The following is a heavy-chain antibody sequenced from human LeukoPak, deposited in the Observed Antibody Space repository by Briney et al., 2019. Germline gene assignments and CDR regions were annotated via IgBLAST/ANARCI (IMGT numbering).Heavy chain of an antibody. D-gene: IGHD3-10*01. Sequence: GASVKVSCKASGYTFTSYGISWVRQAPGQGLEWMGWISAYNGNTNYAQKLQGRVTMTTDTSTSTAYMELGSLRSDDTAVYYCARSRWVLLWFGELLPNREDYYMDVWGKGTTVTISS. CDR2: ISAYNGNT. CDR1: GYTFTSYG. J-gene: IGHJ6*03. V-gene: IGHV1-18*01. CDR3: ARSRWVLLWFGELLPNREDYYMDV.